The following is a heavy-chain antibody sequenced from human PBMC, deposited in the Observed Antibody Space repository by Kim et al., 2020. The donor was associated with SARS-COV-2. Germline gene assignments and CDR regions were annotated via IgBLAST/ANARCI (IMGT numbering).Heavy chain of an antibody. CDR2: IYYSGST. CDR1: GGSITSYY. Sequence: SETLSLTCTVSGGSITSYYWSWIRQPPGKGLEWIGYIYYSGSTNYNPSLKSRVTISVDTSKNQFSLKLSSVTAADTAVYYCAREVKGNWFDPWGQGTLVTVSS. D-gene: IGHD2-21*01. V-gene: IGHV4-59*01. CDR3: AREVKGNWFDP. J-gene: IGHJ5*02.